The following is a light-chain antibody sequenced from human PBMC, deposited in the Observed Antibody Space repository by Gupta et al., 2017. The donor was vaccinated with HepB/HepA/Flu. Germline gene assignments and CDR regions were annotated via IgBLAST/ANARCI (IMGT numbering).Light chain of an antibody. Sequence: IPLTQSPSSLSASVGDRVTITCQASQDVYNFLNWYRQQPGKAPNLLIYDTSNLETGVPSRFSGSGSGTDFTFTIVSLQPEEIGTYYCQQYKDRPLTFGGGTXVDI. CDR3: QQYKDRPLT. J-gene: IGKJ4*01. CDR1: QDVYNF. CDR2: DTS. V-gene: IGKV1-33*01.